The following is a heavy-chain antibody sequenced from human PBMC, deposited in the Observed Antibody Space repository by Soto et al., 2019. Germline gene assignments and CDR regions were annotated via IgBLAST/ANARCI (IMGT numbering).Heavy chain of an antibody. Sequence: GGSLRLSCAASGFTFSSYVMHWVRQAPGKGLEWVSYIRSSSSTIYYVDSVKGRFTISRDNAKNSLYLQMNSLRAEDTAVYYCARDPDFWSGYLDYWGQGTLVTVSS. D-gene: IGHD3-3*01. CDR2: IRSSSSTI. CDR1: GFTFSSYV. V-gene: IGHV3-48*04. CDR3: ARDPDFWSGYLDY. J-gene: IGHJ4*02.